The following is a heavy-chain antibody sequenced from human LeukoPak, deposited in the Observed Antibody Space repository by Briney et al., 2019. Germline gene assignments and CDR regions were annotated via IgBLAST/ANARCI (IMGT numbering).Heavy chain of an antibody. CDR2: ISGSGGST. D-gene: IGHD3-22*01. J-gene: IGHJ4*02. CDR1: GVTFSSYA. CDR3: ARDNYDSSGYYFY. Sequence: PGGSLRLSCAASGVTFSSYAMSWVRQAPGKGLEWVSAISGSGGSTYYADSVKGRFTISRDNSKNTLYLQMNSLRAEGTAVYYCARDNYDSSGYYFYWGQGTLVTVSS. V-gene: IGHV3-23*01.